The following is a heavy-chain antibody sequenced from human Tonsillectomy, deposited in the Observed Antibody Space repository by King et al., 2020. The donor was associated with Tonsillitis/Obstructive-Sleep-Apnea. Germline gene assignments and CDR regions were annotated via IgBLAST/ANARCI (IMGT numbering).Heavy chain of an antibody. CDR3: TTVSYNYYGLDV. Sequence: VQLVESGGGLVKPGGSLRLSCAASGFTFSSAWMNWVRQAPGKGLEWVGRIRTKTDGGTTDYAAPVKGRFSISRDDSKNTLYLQMNSLKTEDTAFYYCTTVSYNYYGLDVWGQGTTVTVSS. V-gene: IGHV3-15*07. CDR1: GFTFSSAW. J-gene: IGHJ6*02. D-gene: IGHD2-2*02. CDR2: IRTKTDGGTT.